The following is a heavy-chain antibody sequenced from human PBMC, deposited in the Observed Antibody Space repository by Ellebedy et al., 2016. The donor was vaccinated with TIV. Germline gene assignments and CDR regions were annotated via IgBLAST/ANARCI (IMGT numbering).Heavy chain of an antibody. CDR2: IIPIFGTA. CDR3: ASAGRFATMDV. V-gene: IGHV1-69*06. CDR1: GCTFSSYA. J-gene: IGHJ6*02. D-gene: IGHD3-3*01. Sequence: SVKVSCXASGCTFSSYAISWVRQAPGQGLEWMGGIIPIFGTANYAQKFQGRVTITADKSTSTAYMELSSLRSEDTAVYYCASAGRFATMDVWGQGTTVTVSS.